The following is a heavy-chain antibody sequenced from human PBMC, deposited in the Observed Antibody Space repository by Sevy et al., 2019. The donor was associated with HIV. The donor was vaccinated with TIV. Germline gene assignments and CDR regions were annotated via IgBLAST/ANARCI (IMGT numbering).Heavy chain of an antibody. CDR1: GFTFTYAW. Sequence: GGSLRLSCAASGFTFTYAWMSWVRQAPGKGLEWVGRIKSRPDGGTTDYAATVKGRFTISRDDSKNTLYLQMNSLNTQDSAVYYCATDPIIVLLVTDGMDVWGQGTTVTVSS. J-gene: IGHJ6*02. V-gene: IGHV3-15*01. CDR2: IKSRPDGGTT. D-gene: IGHD2-8*01. CDR3: ATDPIIVLLVTDGMDV.